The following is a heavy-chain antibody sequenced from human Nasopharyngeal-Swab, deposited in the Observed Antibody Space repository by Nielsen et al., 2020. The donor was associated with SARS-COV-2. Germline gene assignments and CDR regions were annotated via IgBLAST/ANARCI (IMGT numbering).Heavy chain of an antibody. CDR3: ARAGGDYDSSGSDS. CDR2: FDPEDGET. Sequence: ASVKVSCKVSGYTLTELSMHWVRQAPGKGLEWMGGFDPEDGETIYAQKFQGRVTMTRDTSISTAYMELSRLRSDDTAVYYCARAGGDYDSSGSDSWGQGTLVTVSS. J-gene: IGHJ4*02. V-gene: IGHV1-24*01. D-gene: IGHD3-22*01. CDR1: GYTLTELS.